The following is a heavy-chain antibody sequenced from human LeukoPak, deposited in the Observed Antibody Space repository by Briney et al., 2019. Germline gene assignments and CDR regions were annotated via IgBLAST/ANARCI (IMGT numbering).Heavy chain of an antibody. V-gene: IGHV4-34*01. CDR2: INHSGST. CDR3: ARGRYCSSTSCYGAGGGNYYYYYYMDV. D-gene: IGHD2-2*01. J-gene: IGHJ6*03. Sequence: SETLSLTCAVYGGSFSGYYWSWIRQPPGKGLEWIGEINHSGSTNYNPSLKSRVTISVDTSKNQFSLKLSSVTAADTAVYYCARGRYCSSTSCYGAGGGNYYYYYYMDVWGEGTTVTVSS. CDR1: GGSFSGYY.